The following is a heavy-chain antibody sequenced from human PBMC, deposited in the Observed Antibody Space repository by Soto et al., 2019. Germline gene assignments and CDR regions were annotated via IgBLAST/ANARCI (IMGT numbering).Heavy chain of an antibody. CDR2: IRSKAYGGTT. D-gene: IGHD5-12*01. Sequence: GGSLRLSCTASGFTFGDYAMSWFRQAPGKGLEWVGFIRSKAYGGTTEYAASVKGRFTISRDDSKSIAYLQMNSLKTEDTAVYYCTRDLAEMATITSDYWGQGTLVTVSS. CDR3: TRDLAEMATITSDY. CDR1: GFTFGDYA. J-gene: IGHJ4*02. V-gene: IGHV3-49*03.